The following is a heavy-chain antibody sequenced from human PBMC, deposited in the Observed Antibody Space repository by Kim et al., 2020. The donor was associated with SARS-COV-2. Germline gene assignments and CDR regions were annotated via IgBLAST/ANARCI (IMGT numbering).Heavy chain of an antibody. D-gene: IGHD3-9*01. CDR3: ARGREDLNFDSLGRFFDT. V-gene: IGHV4-31*03. Sequence: SETLSLTCTVSGDSINSGGSYWSWIRQHPGKGLEWIGNIYYSGTTYYNSSLKSRVILSVDTSKNQFSLKLSSVTATDTAVYYCARGREDLNFDSLGRFFDTWGQGSLVTVSS. CDR1: GDSINSGGSY. J-gene: IGHJ4*02. CDR2: IYYSGTT.